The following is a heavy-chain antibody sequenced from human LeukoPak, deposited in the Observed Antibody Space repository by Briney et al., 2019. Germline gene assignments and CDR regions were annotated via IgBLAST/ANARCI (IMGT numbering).Heavy chain of an antibody. CDR3: ARDYRPLIYCISGSCYFGGFDY. CDR1: GFTFSAYT. D-gene: IGHD2-15*01. Sequence: GGSLRLSCAASGFTFSAYTMHWVRQAPGKGLERVAVISYDGSNKYYADCVKGRFSIYRDNSKNTLYLQMNSLRAEDTSMYYCARDYRPLIYCISGSCYFGGFDYWGQGTLVTVSS. CDR2: ISYDGSNK. V-gene: IGHV3-30*04. J-gene: IGHJ4*02.